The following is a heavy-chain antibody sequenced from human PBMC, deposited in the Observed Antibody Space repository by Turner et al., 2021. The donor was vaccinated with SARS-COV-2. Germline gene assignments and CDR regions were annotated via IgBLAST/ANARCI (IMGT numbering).Heavy chain of an antibody. CDR3: ARLRPTQNFDY. CDR2: IYYSGST. CDR1: GGSIRSSSYY. Sequence: QLQLQESGPGLVKRSETLSLTCTVSGGSIRSSSYYWGWIRQPPGKGLEWIGSIYYSGSTYYNPSLKSRVTISVDTSKNQFSLKLSSVTAADTAVYYCARLRPTQNFDYWGQGTLVTVSS. J-gene: IGHJ4*02. V-gene: IGHV4-39*01. D-gene: IGHD1-1*01.